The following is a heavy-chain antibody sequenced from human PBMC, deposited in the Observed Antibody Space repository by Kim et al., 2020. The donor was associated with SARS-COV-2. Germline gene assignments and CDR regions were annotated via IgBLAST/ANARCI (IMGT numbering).Heavy chain of an antibody. Sequence: SVKVSCKASGGTFSSYAISWVRQAPGQGLEWMGGIIPIFGTANYAQKFQGRVTITADESTSTAYMELSSLRSEDTAVYYCARSYYDSSGYYQDFDYWGQGTLVTVSS. V-gene: IGHV1-69*13. CDR2: IIPIFGTA. J-gene: IGHJ4*02. CDR3: ARSYYDSSGYYQDFDY. D-gene: IGHD3-22*01. CDR1: GGTFSSYA.